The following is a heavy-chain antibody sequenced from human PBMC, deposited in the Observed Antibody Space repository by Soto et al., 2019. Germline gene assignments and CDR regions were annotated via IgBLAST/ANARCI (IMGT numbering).Heavy chain of an antibody. Sequence: QVQLVESGGGVVQPGRSLRLSCAASGFTFSSYGMHWVRQAPGKGLEWVAVIWYDGSNKYYADSMKGRFTISRDNSKNTLYLQMNSLRAEDTAVYYCARRQHWYFDLWGRGTLVTVSS. J-gene: IGHJ2*01. CDR2: IWYDGSNK. V-gene: IGHV3-33*01. CDR3: ARRQHWYFDL. D-gene: IGHD1-1*01. CDR1: GFTFSSYG.